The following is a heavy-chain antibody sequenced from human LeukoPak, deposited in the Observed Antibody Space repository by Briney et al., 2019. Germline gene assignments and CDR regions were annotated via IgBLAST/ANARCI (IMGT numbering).Heavy chain of an antibody. CDR1: GFSVRNNY. CDR2: ISGDGTT. J-gene: IGHJ4*02. Sequence: GGSLTLSCAASGFSVRNNYISWVRQAPGKGLEWVSLISGDGTTYYADPGKGRFTISRDNSKNTVYFQMNSLRVDDTAVYYCARDPGGNWGYWGQGTLVTVSS. V-gene: IGHV3-66*01. CDR3: ARDPGGNWGY. D-gene: IGHD7-27*01.